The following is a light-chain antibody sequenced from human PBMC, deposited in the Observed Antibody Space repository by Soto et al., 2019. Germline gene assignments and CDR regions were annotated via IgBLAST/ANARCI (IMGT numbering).Light chain of an antibody. CDR1: SGHSSNA. CDR2: LNTDGSH. J-gene: IGLJ1*01. CDR3: QSFDSSLRAYV. V-gene: IGLV4-69*01. Sequence: QSVLTQSPSASASLGASVKLTCTLSSGHSSNAIAWHQQRPETGPRYLMMLNTDGSHTRGDGIPDRFSGSSSGAERYLTISSLQSEDEADYYCQSFDSSLRAYVFGSGTKVTVL.